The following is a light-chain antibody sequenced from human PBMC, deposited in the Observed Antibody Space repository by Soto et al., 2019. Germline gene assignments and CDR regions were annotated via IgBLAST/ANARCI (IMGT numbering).Light chain of an antibody. CDR3: SSYTSSSTYV. CDR1: SSDVGDYNY. J-gene: IGLJ1*01. V-gene: IGLV2-14*01. Sequence: QTVVTQPASVSGSPGQSITISCTGASSDVGDYNYVSWYQHHPGKAPKLLIYEVNNRPSGVSDRFSGSKSGNVASLTISWLQAEDEADYYCSSYTSSSTYVFGTGTKLTVL. CDR2: EVN.